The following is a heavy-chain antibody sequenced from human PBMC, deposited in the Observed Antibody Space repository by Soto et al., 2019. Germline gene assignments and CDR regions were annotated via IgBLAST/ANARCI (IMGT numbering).Heavy chain of an antibody. D-gene: IGHD3-22*01. Sequence: EVQLLESGGDLIQPGGSLRLSCAASGFTFNIYAMAWVRQAPGKGLEWVSAISRYGDFTYYADSVEGRFTISIDNSKNMLYLQMNSLRAEDTALYYCAKDRYLDNDSRGYLFDNWGQGTLVTVSS. J-gene: IGHJ4*02. CDR3: AKDRYLDNDSRGYLFDN. CDR1: GFTFNIYA. CDR2: ISRYGDFT. V-gene: IGHV3-23*01.